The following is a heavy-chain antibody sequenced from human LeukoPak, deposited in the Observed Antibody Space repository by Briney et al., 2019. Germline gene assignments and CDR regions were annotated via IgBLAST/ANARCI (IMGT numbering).Heavy chain of an antibody. CDR3: ARWADGTAGIDF. CDR1: DFTFSSYC. CDR2: IKEDGSEK. Sequence: PGGSLRLSCKASDFTFSSYCMSWVRQAPGKGLEWVAKIKEDGSEKHYVDSAKGRFTISRDNAKNSLHLQMNSLRVEDTAVYYCARWADGTAGIDFWGQGTLVTVSS. D-gene: IGHD6-13*01. V-gene: IGHV3-7*04. J-gene: IGHJ4*02.